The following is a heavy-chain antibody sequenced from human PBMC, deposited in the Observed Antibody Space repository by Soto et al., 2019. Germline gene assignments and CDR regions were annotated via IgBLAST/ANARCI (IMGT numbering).Heavy chain of an antibody. D-gene: IGHD1-26*01. V-gene: IGHV4-30-2*01. Sequence: TLSLTCTVSGGSISSGGSSWNWIRQPPGRGLEWIGYIYDSGTTYFNPSLKSRVAISVDRSKNQFSLKLSSVTAADTAVYYCARGRYGGYVDYWGQGTLVTVSS. CDR1: GGSISSGGSS. CDR2: IYDSGTT. J-gene: IGHJ4*02. CDR3: ARGRYGGYVDY.